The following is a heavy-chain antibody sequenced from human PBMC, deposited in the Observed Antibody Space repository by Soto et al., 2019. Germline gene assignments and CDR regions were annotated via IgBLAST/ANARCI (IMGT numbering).Heavy chain of an antibody. V-gene: IGHV4-59*08. CDR3: ARRQADIVVVPGSYYYYYYMDV. J-gene: IGHJ6*03. CDR1: GGSISSYY. CDR2: IYYSGST. Sequence: SETLSLTCTVSGGSISSYYWSWIRQPPGKGLEWIGYIYYSGSTNYNPSLKSRVTISVDTSKNQCSMKLSSVTAADTAVYYCARRQADIVVVPGSYYYYYYMDVWGKGTTVTVSS. D-gene: IGHD2-2*01.